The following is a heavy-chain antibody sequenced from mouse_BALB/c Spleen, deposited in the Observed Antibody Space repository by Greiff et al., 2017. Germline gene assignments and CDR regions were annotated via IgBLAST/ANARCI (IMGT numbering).Heavy chain of an antibody. J-gene: IGHJ3*01. V-gene: IGHV5-4*02. CDR1: GFTFSDYY. Sequence: EVKVVESGGGLVKPGGSLKLSCAASGFTFSDYYMYWVRQTPEKRLEWVATISDGGSYTYYPDSVKGRFTISRDNAKNNLYLQMSSLKSEDTAMYYCAREGTGAWFAYWGQGTLVTVSA. CDR2: ISDGGSYT. D-gene: IGHD4-1*01. CDR3: AREGTGAWFAY.